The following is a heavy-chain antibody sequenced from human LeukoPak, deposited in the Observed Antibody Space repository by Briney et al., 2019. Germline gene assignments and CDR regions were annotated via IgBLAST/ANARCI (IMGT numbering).Heavy chain of an antibody. J-gene: IGHJ4*02. CDR1: GFTVRSYW. CDR3: ARDHRTTDIDY. CDR2: IKEDGSQK. D-gene: IGHD4-11*01. Sequence: GGSLRLSCVASGFTVRSYWMSWVRQAPGKGLECVANIKEDGSQKYYVESVKGRFTITRDIAKYSLYLQMNSLRTEDTAVYYCARDHRTTDIDYWGRGILVTVSS. V-gene: IGHV3-7*01.